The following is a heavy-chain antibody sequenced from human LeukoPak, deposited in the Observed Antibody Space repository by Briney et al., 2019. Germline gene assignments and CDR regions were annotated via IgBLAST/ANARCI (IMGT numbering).Heavy chain of an antibody. Sequence: GRSLRLSCAASGFTFDDYAMHWVRQAPGKGLEWVSGIGWNSGSIGYAVSVKGRFAISRDNAKSSLYLQMNSLRAEDMAFYYCAKDSERDTTMVIDYWGQGTLVTVSS. CDR2: IGWNSGSI. J-gene: IGHJ4*02. CDR3: AKDSERDTTMVIDY. CDR1: GFTFDDYA. D-gene: IGHD5-18*01. V-gene: IGHV3-9*03.